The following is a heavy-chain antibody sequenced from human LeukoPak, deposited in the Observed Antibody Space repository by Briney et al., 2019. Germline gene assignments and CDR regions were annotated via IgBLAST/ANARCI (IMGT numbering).Heavy chain of an antibody. V-gene: IGHV1-69*04. CDR2: IIPILGIA. D-gene: IGHD3-10*01. CDR1: GGTFSSYA. CDR3: ASTLHSGSYSYY. J-gene: IGHJ4*02. Sequence: SVKVSCRASGGTFSSYAISWVRQAPGQGLEWMGRIIPILGIANYAQKFQGRVTITADKSTSTAYMELSSLRSEDTAVYYCASTLHSGSYSYYWGQGTLVTVSS.